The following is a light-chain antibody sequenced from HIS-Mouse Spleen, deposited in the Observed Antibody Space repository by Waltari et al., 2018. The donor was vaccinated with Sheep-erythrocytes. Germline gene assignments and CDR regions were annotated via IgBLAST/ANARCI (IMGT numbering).Light chain of an antibody. CDR2: EVS. Sequence: QSALTQPASVSGSPGQSITISCTGTSSDVGGYNSVSCYQQHPGKAPKLMIYEVSNRPSGVSNRFSGSKSGNTASLTISGLQAEDEADYYCSSYTSSSTLEVFGGGTKLTVL. CDR1: SSDVGGYNS. V-gene: IGLV2-14*01. J-gene: IGLJ2*01. CDR3: SSYTSSSTLEV.